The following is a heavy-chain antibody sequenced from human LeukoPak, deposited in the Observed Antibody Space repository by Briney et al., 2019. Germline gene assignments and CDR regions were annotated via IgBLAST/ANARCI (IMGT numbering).Heavy chain of an antibody. D-gene: IGHD1-26*01. Sequence: SETLSLTCTVSGGSISSSSYYWGWIRQPPGKGLEWIGSIYYRGNTYYDPSLKSRVTISVDTSKDQFSLKLSSVTAADTAVYYCARLVGATYNFDYWGQGTLVTVSS. V-gene: IGHV4-39*01. CDR3: ARLVGATYNFDY. CDR2: IYYRGNT. CDR1: GGSISSSSYY. J-gene: IGHJ4*02.